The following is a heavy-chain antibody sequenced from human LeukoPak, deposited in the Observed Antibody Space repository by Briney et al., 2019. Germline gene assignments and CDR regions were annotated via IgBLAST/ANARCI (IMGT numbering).Heavy chain of an antibody. J-gene: IGHJ6*02. CDR2: THYTGRT. Sequence: SETLSLTCSVSGGSIGNYYWNWIRQAPGKGLEWIGYTHYTGRTDSNPSLKSRVTTSLDTSKNQLSLKLSSVTAADTAVYYCAGRSRITGTTAYTMDVWGQGTTVTVSS. CDR1: GGSIGNYY. CDR3: AGRSRITGTTAYTMDV. D-gene: IGHD1-20*01. V-gene: IGHV4-59*01.